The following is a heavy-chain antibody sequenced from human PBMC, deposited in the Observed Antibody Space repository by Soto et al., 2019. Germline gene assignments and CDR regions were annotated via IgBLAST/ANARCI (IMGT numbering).Heavy chain of an antibody. CDR3: AAAYDFWSGYPQPHYYYYGMDV. Sequence: SVKVSCKASGFTFTSSAVQWVRQARGQRLEWIGWIVVGSGNTNYAQKFQERVTITRDMSTSTAYMELSSLRSEDTAVYYCAAAYDFWSGYPQPHYYYYGMDVWGQGTTVTVSS. CDR1: GFTFTSSA. CDR2: IVVGSGNT. D-gene: IGHD3-3*01. V-gene: IGHV1-58*01. J-gene: IGHJ6*02.